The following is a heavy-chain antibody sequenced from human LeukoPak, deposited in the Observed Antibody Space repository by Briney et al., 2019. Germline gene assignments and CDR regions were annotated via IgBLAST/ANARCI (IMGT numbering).Heavy chain of an antibody. CDR3: AREGCSGGSCHRFDY. CDR2: IIPIFGTA. Sequence: KVSCKASGGTFSSYAISWVRQAPGQGLEWMGGIIPIFGTANYAQKFQGRVTITTDESTSTAYMELSSLRSEDTAVYYWAREGCSGGSCHRFDYWGQGTLVTVSS. V-gene: IGHV1-69*05. J-gene: IGHJ4*02. D-gene: IGHD2-15*01. CDR1: GGTFSSYA.